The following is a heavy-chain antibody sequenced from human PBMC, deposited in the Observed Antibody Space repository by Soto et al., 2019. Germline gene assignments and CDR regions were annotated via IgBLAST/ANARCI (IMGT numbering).Heavy chain of an antibody. CDR3: AKDVYSSSWPTGAFDI. D-gene: IGHD6-13*01. Sequence: EVQLLESGGGLVQPGGSLRLSCAASGFTFSSYAMSWVRQAPGKGLEWVSAISGSGGSTYYADSVKGRFTISRDNSKNTLYLQMSSLRAEDTAVYYCAKDVYSSSWPTGAFDIWGQGTMVTVSS. V-gene: IGHV3-23*01. CDR2: ISGSGGST. CDR1: GFTFSSYA. J-gene: IGHJ3*02.